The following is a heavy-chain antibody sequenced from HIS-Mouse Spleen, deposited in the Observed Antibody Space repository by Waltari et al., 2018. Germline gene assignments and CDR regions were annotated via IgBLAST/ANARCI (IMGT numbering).Heavy chain of an antibody. Sequence: QVQLVQSGAEVKKPGAPVKVPCKASGYTFTGYYIHWVRPAPGQGLEWMGWINPNSGGTNYAQKFQGRVTMTRDTSISTAYMELSRLRSDDTAVYYCAREPLRDGYNSYYYYGMDVWGQGTTVTVSS. CDR2: INPNSGGT. CDR1: GYTFTGYY. D-gene: IGHD5-12*01. CDR3: AREPLRDGYNSYYYYGMDV. J-gene: IGHJ6*02. V-gene: IGHV1-2*02.